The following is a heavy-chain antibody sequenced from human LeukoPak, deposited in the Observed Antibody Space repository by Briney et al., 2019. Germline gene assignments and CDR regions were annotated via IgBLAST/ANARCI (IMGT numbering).Heavy chain of an antibody. J-gene: IGHJ4*02. CDR1: GGSISSYY. D-gene: IGHD6-6*01. CDR2: INHSGST. CDR3: ASLHSSSLGVLFDY. V-gene: IGHV4-34*01. Sequence: SETLSLTCTVSGGSISSYYWSWIRQPPGKGLEWIGEINHSGSTNYNPSLKSRVTISVDTSKNQFSLKLSSVTAADTAVYYCASLHSSSLGVLFDYWGQGTLVTVSS.